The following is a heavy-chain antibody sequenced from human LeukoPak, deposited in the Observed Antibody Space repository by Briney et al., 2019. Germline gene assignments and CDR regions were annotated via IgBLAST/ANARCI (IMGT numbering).Heavy chain of an antibody. Sequence: GASVKVSRKASGGTFSSYAISWVRQAPGQGLEWMGRIIPIFGTANYAQKFQGRVTITTDESTSTAYMELSSLRSEDTAVYYCAGGSGSIAAAGYYFDYWGQGTLVTVSS. D-gene: IGHD6-13*01. CDR3: AGGSGSIAAAGYYFDY. V-gene: IGHV1-69*05. CDR2: IIPIFGTA. CDR1: GGTFSSYA. J-gene: IGHJ4*02.